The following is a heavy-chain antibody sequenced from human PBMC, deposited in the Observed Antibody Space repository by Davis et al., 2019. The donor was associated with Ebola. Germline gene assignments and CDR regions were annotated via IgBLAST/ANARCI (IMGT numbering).Heavy chain of an antibody. CDR3: AKDWVSAVDGTLDFDS. CDR2: VSGRGDNR. CDR1: GFPFNTYA. V-gene: IGHV3-23*01. Sequence: GESLKISCLASGFPFNTYAINWVRLAPGKGLEWISGVSGRGDNRYYADSVKGRFTVSRDNSKRTAYLQMNNLRVEDTAMYYCAKDWVSAVDGTLDFDSWGEGTLVTVSS. J-gene: IGHJ4*02. D-gene: IGHD6-13*01.